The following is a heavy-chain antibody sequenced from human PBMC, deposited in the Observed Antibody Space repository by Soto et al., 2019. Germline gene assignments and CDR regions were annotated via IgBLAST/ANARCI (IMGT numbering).Heavy chain of an antibody. CDR1: GGTFSSYA. V-gene: IGHV1-69*01. D-gene: IGHD5-18*01. J-gene: IGHJ4*02. CDR2: IIPIFGTA. Sequence: QVQLVQSGAEVKKPGSSVKVSCKASGGTFSSYAISWVRQAPGQGLEWMGGIIPIFGTANYAQKFQGRVTITADESTSTAYMELSSLRSEDTAVYYCARDPLRGGYSNGWGYFDYWGQGTLVTVSS. CDR3: ARDPLRGGYSNGWGYFDY.